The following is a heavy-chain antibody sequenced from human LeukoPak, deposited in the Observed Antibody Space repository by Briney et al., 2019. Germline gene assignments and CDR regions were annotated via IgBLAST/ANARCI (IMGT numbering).Heavy chain of an antibody. D-gene: IGHD3-10*01. Sequence: PGGSLRLSCAASGFTFSSYWMSWVRQAPGKGLEWVANIKQDGSEKYYVDSVKGRFTISRDSAKNSLYLQMNSLRAEDTAVYYCARDRGVLLWFGELFEPYDYWGQGTLVTVSS. CDR1: GFTFSSYW. J-gene: IGHJ4*02. V-gene: IGHV3-7*01. CDR3: ARDRGVLLWFGELFEPYDY. CDR2: IKQDGSEK.